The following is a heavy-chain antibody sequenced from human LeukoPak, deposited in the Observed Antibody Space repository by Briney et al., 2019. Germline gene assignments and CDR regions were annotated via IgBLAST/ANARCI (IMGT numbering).Heavy chain of an antibody. J-gene: IGHJ4*02. CDR2: IYSGGST. CDR3: ARGAGTRDGYNYDY. CDR1: GFTVSSNY. D-gene: IGHD5-24*01. Sequence: GGSLRLSCAASGFTVSSNYMSWVRQAPGKGLEWVSVIYSGGSTYYADSVKGRFTISRDNSKNTLYLQMNSLRAEDTAVYYCARGAGTRDGYNYDYWGQGTLVTVPS. V-gene: IGHV3-53*01.